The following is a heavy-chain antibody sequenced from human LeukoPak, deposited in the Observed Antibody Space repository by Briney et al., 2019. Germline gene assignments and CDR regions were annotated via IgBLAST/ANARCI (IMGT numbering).Heavy chain of an antibody. CDR1: GYTFTSYD. CDR2: MNPNSGNT. V-gene: IGHV1-8*01. D-gene: IGHD3-9*01. Sequence: GASVKVSCKASGYTFTSYDINWVRQATGQGLEWMGWMNPNSGNTGYVQKFQDRVTITRNTSISTAYMELSSLRSEDTAVYYCARPSSTGYYRPRYYYYMDVWGKGTTVTVSS. CDR3: ARPSSTGYYRPRYYYYMDV. J-gene: IGHJ6*03.